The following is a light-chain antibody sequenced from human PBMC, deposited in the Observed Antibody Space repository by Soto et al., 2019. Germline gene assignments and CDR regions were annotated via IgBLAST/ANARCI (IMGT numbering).Light chain of an antibody. V-gene: IGKV3D-15*01. Sequence: EIVLTQSPATLSLSPGERATLSCRASQSISSHLAWFQQKPGQAPRLLMFGASTRATGMPARFSGSGSGTEFTLIISRLQSEDFAVYYCQQYSNWPRTFGGGTKVDIK. CDR1: QSISSH. J-gene: IGKJ4*01. CDR2: GAS. CDR3: QQYSNWPRT.